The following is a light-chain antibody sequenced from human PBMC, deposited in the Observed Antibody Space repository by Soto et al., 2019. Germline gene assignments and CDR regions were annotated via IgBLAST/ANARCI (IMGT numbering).Light chain of an antibody. CDR3: QQHGSSPFT. CDR1: QSVTSSY. Sequence: EVVLPQSPGTLSLSPGERATLSCRASQSVTSSYLAWYQQKPGQAPRLLIYGASTRATGIPDRFSASGSGTDFTLTISSLEPEDFAVYYCQQHGSSPFTFGPGTKVDIK. CDR2: GAS. J-gene: IGKJ3*01. V-gene: IGKV3-20*01.